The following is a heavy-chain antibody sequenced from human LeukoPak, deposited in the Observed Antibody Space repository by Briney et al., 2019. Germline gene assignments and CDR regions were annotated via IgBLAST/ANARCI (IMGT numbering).Heavy chain of an antibody. J-gene: IGHJ4*02. CDR2: ISGSGGST. CDR3: AKPRGVTMVRGVIYDY. CDR1: GFTFSSYA. Sequence: GGSLRLSCAASGFTFSSYAMSWVRQGPGKGLERVSAISGSGGSTYYADSVKGRFTISRDNSKNTLYLQMNSLRAEDTAVYYCAKPRGVTMVRGVIYDYWGQGTLVTVSS. D-gene: IGHD3-10*01. V-gene: IGHV3-23*01.